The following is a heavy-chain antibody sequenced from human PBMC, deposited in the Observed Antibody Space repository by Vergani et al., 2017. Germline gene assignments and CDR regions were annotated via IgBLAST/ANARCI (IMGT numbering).Heavy chain of an antibody. CDR3: AGDLREVELGGHYYMDV. J-gene: IGHJ6*03. V-gene: IGHV1-2*02. CDR1: GYTFTGYY. CDR2: INPNSGGT. D-gene: IGHD1-26*01. Sequence: QVQLVQSGAEVKKPGASVKVSCKASGYTFTGYYMHWVRQAPGQGLEWMGWINPNSGGTNYAQKFQGRVTMTRDTSISTAYMELSRLRSDDTAVYYCAGDLREVELGGHYYMDVWGKGTTVTVSS.